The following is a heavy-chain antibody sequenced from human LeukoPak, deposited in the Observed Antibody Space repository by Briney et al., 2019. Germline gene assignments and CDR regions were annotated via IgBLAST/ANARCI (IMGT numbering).Heavy chain of an antibody. V-gene: IGHV3-43*01. D-gene: IGHD2-8*01. J-gene: IGHJ6*03. CDR1: GFTFDDYT. Sequence: PGGSLRLSCAASGFTFDDYTMHWVRQAPGKGLEWVSLISWDGGSTYYADSVKGRFTISRDNSKNSLYLQMNSLRTEDTALYYCAKDGLCRYCTNPHQYYYYMDVWGKGTTVTVSS. CDR3: AKDGLCRYCTNPHQYYYYMDV. CDR2: ISWDGGST.